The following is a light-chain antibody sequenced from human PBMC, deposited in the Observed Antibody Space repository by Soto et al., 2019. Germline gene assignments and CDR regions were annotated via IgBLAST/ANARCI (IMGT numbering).Light chain of an antibody. CDR3: QQYDSSPRT. CDR2: AAS. V-gene: IGKV3-20*01. J-gene: IGKJ1*01. CDR1: QTISRTY. Sequence: EIVLTQSPGTLSFSPGDRATLSCRASQTISRTYLAWYQQKPGQAPRLLIYAASTRATGIPDRFSGSGSGTDFTLTINRLEPEDFAVYYCQQYDSSPRTFGQGTKVDIK.